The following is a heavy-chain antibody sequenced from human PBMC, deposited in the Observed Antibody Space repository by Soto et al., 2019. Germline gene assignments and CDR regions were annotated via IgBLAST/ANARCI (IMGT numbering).Heavy chain of an antibody. CDR1: GFTFSSYG. CDR2: IWYDGSNK. V-gene: IGHV3-33*01. Sequence: SLRLSCAASGFTFSSYGMHWVRQAPGKGLEWVAVIWYDGSNKYYADSVKGRFTISRDNSKNTLYLQMNSLRAEDTAVYYCARGLRGLAARDAFDIWGQGTMVTVSS. D-gene: IGHD6-6*01. J-gene: IGHJ3*02. CDR3: ARGLRGLAARDAFDI.